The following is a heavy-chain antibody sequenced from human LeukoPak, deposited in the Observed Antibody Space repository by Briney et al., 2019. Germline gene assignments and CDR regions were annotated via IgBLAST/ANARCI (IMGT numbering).Heavy chain of an antibody. V-gene: IGHV3-23*01. CDR2: ISGSGGST. D-gene: IGHD3-22*01. CDR3: AKQTYNTGYYDN. Sequence: GGSLRLSCAASGFTFSSYAMSWVRQTPGKGLEWVSAISGSGGSTYYADSVKGRFTISRDNSKNTLYLQMDSLRVEDTAVYYCAKQTYNTGYYDNWGQGTLVTVSS. CDR1: GFTFSSYA. J-gene: IGHJ4*02.